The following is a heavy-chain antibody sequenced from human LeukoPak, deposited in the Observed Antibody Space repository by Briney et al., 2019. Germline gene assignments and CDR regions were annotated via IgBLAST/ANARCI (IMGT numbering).Heavy chain of an antibody. CDR3: ARDLRVSSAFDI. J-gene: IGHJ3*02. CDR2: IYYSGST. D-gene: IGHD5/OR15-5a*01. CDR1: GGSISSYY. Sequence: PSETLSLTCTVSGGSISSYYWSWLRQPPGKGLEWIGYIYYSGSTNYNPSLKSRVTISVDTSKNQFFLKLSSVTAADTAVYYCARDLRVSSAFDIWGQGTMVTVSS. V-gene: IGHV4-59*01.